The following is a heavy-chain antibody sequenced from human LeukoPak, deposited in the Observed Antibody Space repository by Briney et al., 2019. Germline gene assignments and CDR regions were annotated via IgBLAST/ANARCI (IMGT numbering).Heavy chain of an antibody. CDR3: ATRRASGSYYAGYVL. V-gene: IGHV3-74*01. CDR2: INSDGSST. Sequence: GGSLRLSCAASGFTFSSYWMHWVRQAPGKGLVWVSRINSDGSSTSYADSVKGRFTISRDNAKNTLYLQMNSLRAEDTAVYYCATRRASGSYYAGYVLRGQGTLVTVSS. CDR1: GFTFSSYW. D-gene: IGHD1-26*01. J-gene: IGHJ4*02.